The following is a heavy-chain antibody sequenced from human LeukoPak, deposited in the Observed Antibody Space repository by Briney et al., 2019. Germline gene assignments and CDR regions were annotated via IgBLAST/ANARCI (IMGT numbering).Heavy chain of an antibody. D-gene: IGHD2-15*01. CDR1: GYTFTSYD. Sequence: GASVKVSCKASGYTFTSYDLNWVRQATGQGLEWMGWMNPNSGNTGYAQKFQGRVTMTRNTSISTAYMELSSLRSEDTAVYYCAGVRSRSQSWLLRQFFGHDDFDIWGQGTMVTVSS. V-gene: IGHV1-8*01. CDR3: AGVRSRSQSWLLRQFFGHDDFDI. CDR2: MNPNSGNT. J-gene: IGHJ3*02.